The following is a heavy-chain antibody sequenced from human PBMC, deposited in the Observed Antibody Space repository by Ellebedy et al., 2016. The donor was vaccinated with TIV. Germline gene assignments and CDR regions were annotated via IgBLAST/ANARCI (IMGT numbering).Heavy chain of an antibody. D-gene: IGHD1-1*01. CDR3: ARDDVNTQDNGLDV. J-gene: IGHJ6*02. Sequence: PSETLSLTCTVSGVSISSHHWSWIRQSAGNGLEYIGRIYDSGSTNYNPSLKSRVTISADTSKNQFSLKVSSVTAADTAVYYYARDDVNTQDNGLDVWGRGTTVIVSS. CDR1: GVSISSHH. CDR2: IYDSGST. V-gene: IGHV4-4*07.